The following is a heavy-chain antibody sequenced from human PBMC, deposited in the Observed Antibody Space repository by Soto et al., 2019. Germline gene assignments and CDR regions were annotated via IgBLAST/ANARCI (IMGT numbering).Heavy chain of an antibody. D-gene: IGHD3-16*01. CDR2: IYWNDDK. CDR3: AQSRGLGDPFDY. CDR1: GFSLTTRGVG. Sequence: QITLKESGPALVKPTQTLTLTCTFSGFSLTTRGVGVGWVRQPPGEAPEWLAVIYWNDDKRYRPSLKNRLSNNKDNSKNQVVLSMTKIEYVDKATYYCAQSRGLGDPFDYWGQGTLVNVSS. J-gene: IGHJ4*02. V-gene: IGHV2-5*01.